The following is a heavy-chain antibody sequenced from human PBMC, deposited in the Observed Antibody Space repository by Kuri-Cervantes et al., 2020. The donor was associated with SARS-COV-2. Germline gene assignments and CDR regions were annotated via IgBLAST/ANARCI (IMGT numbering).Heavy chain of an antibody. Sequence: SETLSLTCAVYGGSPSGYYWNWIRLPPGKWLEWIGEINTSGSTNYNPSVKGRVTISVDTSKNQFSLKRSSVTAADTAVYSCAKAYYYDFWSGYGAFDYWGQGTLVTVSS. V-gene: IGHV4-34*01. CDR1: GGSPSGYY. CDR3: AKAYYYDFWSGYGAFDY. J-gene: IGHJ4*02. CDR2: INTSGST. D-gene: IGHD3-3*01.